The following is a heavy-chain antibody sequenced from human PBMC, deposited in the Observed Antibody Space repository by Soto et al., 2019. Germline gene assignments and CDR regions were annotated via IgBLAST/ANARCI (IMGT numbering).Heavy chain of an antibody. V-gene: IGHV5-51*01. D-gene: IGHD6-13*01. CDR2: IYPGDSDT. Sequence: GESLKISCKGSGYSFTSYWIGWVRQMPGKGLEWMGIIYPGDSDTRYSPSFQGQVTISADKSISTAYLQWSSLKASDTAMYYCASYLSAAAGMSYYYGMDVWGQGTTVTVSS. CDR3: ASYLSAAAGMSYYYGMDV. CDR1: GYSFTSYW. J-gene: IGHJ6*02.